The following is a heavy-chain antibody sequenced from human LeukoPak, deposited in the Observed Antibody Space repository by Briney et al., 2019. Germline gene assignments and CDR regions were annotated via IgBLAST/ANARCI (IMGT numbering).Heavy chain of an antibody. CDR3: ARTIISMVRGVIYYSNMDV. D-gene: IGHD3-10*01. J-gene: IGHJ6*02. Sequence: SETLSLTCTVSGGSISGYYWSWIRQPPGKGLEWIGYNYNSGSSNYNPSLKSRVTISVDTSKSQFSLKLSSVTAADTAVYYCARTIISMVRGVIYYSNMDVWGQGTTVTVSS. CDR1: GGSISGYY. CDR2: NYNSGSS. V-gene: IGHV4-59*01.